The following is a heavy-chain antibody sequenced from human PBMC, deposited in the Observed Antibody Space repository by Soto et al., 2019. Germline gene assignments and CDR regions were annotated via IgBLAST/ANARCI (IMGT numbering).Heavy chain of an antibody. CDR2: XNXXGDNI. CDR1: GFSFDDYA. V-gene: IGHV3-9*01. D-gene: IGHD2-8*01. J-gene: IGHJ4*02. CDR3: VKGVHLSLQDRLDS. Sequence: VQLVESGGGLVEPGRSLRLSCTGSGFSFDDYAFHWVRQRPGKGLXXXXGXNXXGDNIAYADSVRGRFTISRDNGKNSLYLQMNGLRPDDTAFYYCVKGVHLSLQDRLDSWGQGTLVTVSS.